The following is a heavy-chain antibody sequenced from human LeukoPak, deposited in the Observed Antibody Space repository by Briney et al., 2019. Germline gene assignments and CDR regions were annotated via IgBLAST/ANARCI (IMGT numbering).Heavy chain of an antibody. CDR2: INPSGGST. CDR1: GYTFTSYY. CDR3: TRDPNLLGGTAVVDY. J-gene: IGHJ4*02. D-gene: IGHD5-18*01. Sequence: ASVKVSCKASGYTFTSYYMHWVRQAPGQGLEWMGIINPSGGSTSYAQKFQGRVTMTRDTSTSTVYMELSSLRSEDTAVYYCTRDPNLLGGTAVVDYWGQGTLVTVS. V-gene: IGHV1-46*01.